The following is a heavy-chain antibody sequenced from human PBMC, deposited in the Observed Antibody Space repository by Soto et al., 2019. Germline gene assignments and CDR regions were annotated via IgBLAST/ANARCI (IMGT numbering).Heavy chain of an antibody. CDR2: IYYSGST. CDR1: GGSISSYY. Sequence: SETLSLTCTVSGGSISSYYWSWIRQPPGKGLEWIGYIYYSGSTNYNPSLKSRVTISVDTSKNQFSLKLSSVTAADTAVYYCARYQSSLQAFDYWGQGTLVTVSS. CDR3: ARYQSSLQAFDY. J-gene: IGHJ4*02. D-gene: IGHD2-2*01. V-gene: IGHV4-59*01.